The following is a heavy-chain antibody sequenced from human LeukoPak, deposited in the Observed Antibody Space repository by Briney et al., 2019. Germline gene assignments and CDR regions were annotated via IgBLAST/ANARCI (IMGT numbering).Heavy chain of an antibody. V-gene: IGHV4-34*01. D-gene: IGHD3-3*01. CDR2: INHSGST. Sequence: SETLSLTCAVYGGSFSGYYWSWIRQPPGKGLEWIGEINHSGSTNYNASLKSRVTISVDTSKNQFSLKLSSVTAADTAVYYCARGGLRFLEWFRSGFDPWGQGTLVTVSS. J-gene: IGHJ5*02. CDR1: GGSFSGYY. CDR3: ARGGLRFLEWFRSGFDP.